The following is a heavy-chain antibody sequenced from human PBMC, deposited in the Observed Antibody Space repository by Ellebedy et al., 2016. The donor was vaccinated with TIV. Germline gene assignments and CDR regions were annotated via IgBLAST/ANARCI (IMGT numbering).Heavy chain of an antibody. V-gene: IGHV4-39*02. D-gene: IGHD4/OR15-4a*01. Sequence: MPSETLSLTCTVSGGPISRSSYYWGWIRQPPVKGLEWIARIYYSGSTYYSPSLKSRLTISVDTSKNHFSLNLTSVTAADTAVYYCASEPPIFYGASGIYLKDFWGQGTLVTVSS. CDR1: GGPISRSSYY. CDR2: IYYSGST. CDR3: ASEPPIFYGASGIYLKDF. J-gene: IGHJ4*02.